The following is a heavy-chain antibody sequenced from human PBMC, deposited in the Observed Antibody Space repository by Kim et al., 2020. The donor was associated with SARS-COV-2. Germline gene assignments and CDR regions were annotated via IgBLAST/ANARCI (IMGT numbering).Heavy chain of an antibody. V-gene: IGHV3-48*02. CDR2: IRSSGNIA. Sequence: GGSLRLSCAASGFTFHAYSMNWVRQAPGKGPEWISFIRSSGNIAYYADSVKGRFTVSRDDARNSLYLQMNGLTDEDTAVYYCGRDNAFCRCDCYSSDYWG. CDR3: GRDNAFCRCDCYSSDY. J-gene: IGHJ4*01. D-gene: IGHD2-21*02. CDR1: GFTFHAYS.